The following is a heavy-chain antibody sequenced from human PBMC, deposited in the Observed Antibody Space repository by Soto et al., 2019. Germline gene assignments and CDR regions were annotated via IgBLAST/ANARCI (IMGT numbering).Heavy chain of an antibody. CDR3: ATRNGDYYDSSGYPYYYYGLEV. CDR2: MIPNSGNT. Sequence: ASVKASCKASGYTFTSYDINWVRQATGQVLEWMGWMIPNSGNTGYAQKFQGRVTMTRNTSISTAYMELSSLRSEDTAVYYCATRNGDYYDSSGYPYYYYGLEVWGQGTTVTVSS. V-gene: IGHV1-8*01. CDR1: GYTFTSYD. D-gene: IGHD3-22*01. J-gene: IGHJ6*02.